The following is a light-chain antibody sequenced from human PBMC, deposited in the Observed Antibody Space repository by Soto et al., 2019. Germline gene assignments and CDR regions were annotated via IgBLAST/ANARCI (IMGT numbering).Light chain of an antibody. Sequence: EIVLTQSPATLSLSPGERATLSCRASQSVSSYLAWYQQKPGQAPRLLIYDASNRATGIPARFSGSGSGTDFTLNISSLEPEDFAVYYCQQRSNGPPAFGQGTKLEIK. CDR3: QQRSNGPPA. CDR1: QSVSSY. J-gene: IGKJ2*01. V-gene: IGKV3-11*01. CDR2: DAS.